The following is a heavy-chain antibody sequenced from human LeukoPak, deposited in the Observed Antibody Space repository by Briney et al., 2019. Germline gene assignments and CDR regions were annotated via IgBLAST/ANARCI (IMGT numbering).Heavy chain of an antibody. CDR1: GFAFSTSG. Sequence: GGSLRLSCATSGFAFSTSGMHWVRQAPDTGLEWVANIKEDGSQKYYVDSVKGRFTISRDNAKNSLYLQMNSLRAEDAAIYYCAREGLATLDYWGQGTLVTVSS. J-gene: IGHJ4*02. V-gene: IGHV3-7*03. CDR2: IKEDGSQK. CDR3: AREGLATLDY. D-gene: IGHD3-3*02.